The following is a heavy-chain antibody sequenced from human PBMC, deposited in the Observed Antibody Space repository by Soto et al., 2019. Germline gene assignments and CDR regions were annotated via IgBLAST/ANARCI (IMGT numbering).Heavy chain of an antibody. Sequence: GASGKVSCKASGYTFTGYYMHWVRQAPGQGLEWMGWINPNSGGTNYAQKFQGWVTMTRDTSISTAYMELSSLRSEDTAVYYCAAEHGGNIGGYYHYGLAVWGQRTTVPVSS. D-gene: IGHD2-15*01. V-gene: IGHV1-2*04. CDR1: GYTFTGYY. CDR2: INPNSGGT. J-gene: IGHJ6*02. CDR3: AAEHGGNIGGYYHYGLAV.